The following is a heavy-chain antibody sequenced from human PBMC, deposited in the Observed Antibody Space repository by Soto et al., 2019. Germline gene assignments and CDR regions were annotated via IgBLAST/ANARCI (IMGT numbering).Heavy chain of an antibody. CDR3: ARVTRGVISFIRYYYYGMDV. CDR1: GYTFTSYA. CDR2: INAGNGNT. Sequence: ASVKVSCKASGYTFTSYAIHWVRQAPGQRLEWMGWINAGNGNTKYSQKFQGRVTITRDTSASTAYMELSSLKSEDTAVYYCARVTRGVISFIRYYYYGMDVWGQGTTVTVSS. D-gene: IGHD3-10*01. J-gene: IGHJ6*02. V-gene: IGHV1-3*01.